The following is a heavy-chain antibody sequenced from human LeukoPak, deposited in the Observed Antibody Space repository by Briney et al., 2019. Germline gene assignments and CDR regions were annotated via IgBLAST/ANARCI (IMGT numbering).Heavy chain of an antibody. CDR2: ISSSSSNI. V-gene: IGHV3-21*01. CDR1: GLTFRTYT. J-gene: IGHJ4*02. Sequence: PGGSLRLSGAASGLTFRTYTMNWVRQAPRKGLEWVSSISSSSSNIKYADSVKGRLTITRDNAKNSLYLQMNSLRADDTAVYYCASKMGMEDWGQGTLVTVSS. D-gene: IGHD7-27*01. CDR3: ASKMGMED.